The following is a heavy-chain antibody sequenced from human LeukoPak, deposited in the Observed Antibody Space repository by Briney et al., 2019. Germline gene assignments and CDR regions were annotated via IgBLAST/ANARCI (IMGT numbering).Heavy chain of an antibody. V-gene: IGHV3-11*01. CDR1: GFIFSDYH. D-gene: IGHD6-25*01. Sequence: GGSLRLSCAASGFIFSDYHLNWIRQAPGKGLEWISNISINTNSVYYGDSVRGRFTISKDNSKNLLYLEMKDLRAEDTAVYYCAREFRAAFDFWGQGTPITVSS. CDR3: AREFRAAFDF. J-gene: IGHJ4*02. CDR2: ISINTNSV.